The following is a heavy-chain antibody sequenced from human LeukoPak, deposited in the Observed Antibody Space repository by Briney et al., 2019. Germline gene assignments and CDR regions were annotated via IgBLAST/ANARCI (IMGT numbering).Heavy chain of an antibody. CDR2: IYYSGST. V-gene: IGHV4-61*10. Sequence: SETLSLTCTVSGGSISSGSYYWSWIRQPAGKGLEWIGRIYYSGSTNYNPSLMSRVTISVDTSKNQFSLKLSSVTAADTAVYYCARIITIFGVVKGAFDIWGQGTMVTVSS. CDR3: ARIITIFGVVKGAFDI. J-gene: IGHJ3*02. D-gene: IGHD3-3*01. CDR1: GGSISSGSYY.